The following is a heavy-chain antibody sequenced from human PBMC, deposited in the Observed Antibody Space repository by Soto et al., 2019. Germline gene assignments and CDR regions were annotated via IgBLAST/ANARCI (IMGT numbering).Heavy chain of an antibody. J-gene: IGHJ4*02. V-gene: IGHV1-18*01. CDR1: RYAFTTYG. CDR3: ARGRYGDY. CDR2: ISAHNGNT. Sequence: QVHLVQYGAEVKKPGASVKVSCKGSRYAFTTYGITWVRQAPGQGVEWMGWISAHNGNTNYAQKLQGRVTVTRDTSTSTAYMELRRLRSDDTAVYYCARGRYGDYWGQGALVTVSS. D-gene: IGHD1-1*01.